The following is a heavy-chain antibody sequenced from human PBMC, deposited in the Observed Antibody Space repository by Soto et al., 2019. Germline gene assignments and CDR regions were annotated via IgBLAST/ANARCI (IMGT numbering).Heavy chain of an antibody. CDR1: AFTFSNYY. Sequence: EVQLVASGGALVQPGGSLRLSCAASAFTFSNYYMGWVRKVQGKGLEWLANIKEDGSDKYYVDSVKGRLTISRDKGKSSLYLQMNSLRAEDTAVYYCARWIRGTVDYWCQGTLVTVSS. D-gene: IGHD3-10*01. CDR3: ARWIRGTVDY. V-gene: IGHV3-7*01. CDR2: IKEDGSDK. J-gene: IGHJ4*02.